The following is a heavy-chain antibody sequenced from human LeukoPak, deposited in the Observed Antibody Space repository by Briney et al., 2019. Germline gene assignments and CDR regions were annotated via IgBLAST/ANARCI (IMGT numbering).Heavy chain of an antibody. CDR2: ISYDGNNK. V-gene: IGHV3-30*03. D-gene: IGHD6-13*01. J-gene: IGHJ4*02. CDR1: GFTFSHHA. CDR3: ARSGQHLFDF. Sequence: GGSLRLSCAASGFTFSHHAMHWVRRSPGKGLEWAAVISYDGNNKYYANSVKGRFTISRDNPKNTLYLQMNSLRAEDTAIYYCARSGQHLFDFWGQGTLVTVSS.